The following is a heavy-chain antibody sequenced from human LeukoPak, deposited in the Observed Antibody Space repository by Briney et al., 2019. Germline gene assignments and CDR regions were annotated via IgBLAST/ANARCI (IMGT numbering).Heavy chain of an antibody. CDR2: ISWDGGST. CDR3: AKDVTAMALSAFDY. Sequence: GSLRLFCAGSGFTLGDYAMDWVRQAPGKGLEWVPLISWDGGSTYYADSVKGRFTISRDNSQNSLYLQMNSLRPEDTALYYCAKDVTAMALSAFDYWGQGTLVTVSS. D-gene: IGHD5-18*01. V-gene: IGHV3-43D*03. CDR1: GFTLGDYA. J-gene: IGHJ4*02.